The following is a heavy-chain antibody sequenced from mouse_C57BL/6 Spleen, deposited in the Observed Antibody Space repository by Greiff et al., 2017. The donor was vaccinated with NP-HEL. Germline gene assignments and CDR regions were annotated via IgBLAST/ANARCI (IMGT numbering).Heavy chain of an antibody. CDR1: GFHLPDDY. J-gene: IGHJ2*01. CDR3: TTGLGYFDY. CDR2: IDPEDGDT. D-gene: IGHD4-1*01. V-gene: IGHV14-4*01. Sequence: VQLQQSGAELVRPGASVKLSCTASGFHLPDDYMHWVKQRPEPALAWIGWIDPEDGDTEYASKFQGKATITADTSSNTAYLQLSSLTSEDTAVYYCTTGLGYFDYWGQGTTLTVSS.